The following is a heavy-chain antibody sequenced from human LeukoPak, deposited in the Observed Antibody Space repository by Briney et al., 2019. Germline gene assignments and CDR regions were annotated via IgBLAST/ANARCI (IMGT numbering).Heavy chain of an antibody. V-gene: IGHV4-4*09. CDR2: IYTSDST. J-gene: IGHJ6*03. CDR1: GGSISSYY. Sequence: SETLSLTCTVSGGSISSYYWTWIRQPPGKGLEWIGTIYTSDSTNYNPSLKSRLTISVDTSSNQFSLKLTSVTAADTAVYYCERVGRFPEYNHYYMDVWGKGTTVTVSS. CDR3: ERVGRFPEYNHYYMDV.